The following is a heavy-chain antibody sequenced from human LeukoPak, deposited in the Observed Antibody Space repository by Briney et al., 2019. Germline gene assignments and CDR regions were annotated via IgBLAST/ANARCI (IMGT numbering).Heavy chain of an antibody. D-gene: IGHD6-6*01. Sequence: ASVKVSCKASGYTFTSYHIDWVRQAPGQGLEWMGVINPSGGSTRYARKFQGRVTVTRDTSISTAYMELSTLRSDDTAVYYCARGGEYSRSSSTYWGQGTLVAVSS. CDR1: GYTFTSYH. CDR3: ARGGEYSRSSSTY. J-gene: IGHJ4*02. CDR2: INPSGGST. V-gene: IGHV1-46*01.